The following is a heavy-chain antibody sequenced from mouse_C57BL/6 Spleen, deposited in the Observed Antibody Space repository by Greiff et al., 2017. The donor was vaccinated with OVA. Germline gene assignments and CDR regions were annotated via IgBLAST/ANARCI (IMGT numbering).Heavy chain of an antibody. CDR2: INPSTGGT. CDR1: GYSFTGYY. Sequence: EVKLVESGPELVKPGASVKISCKASGYSFTGYYMNWVKQSPEKSLEWIGEINPSTGGTTYNQKFKAKATLTVDKSSSTAYMQLKSLTAEDSAVYYCARSAYGSPDDWGQGTTLTVAS. J-gene: IGHJ2*01. V-gene: IGHV1-42*01. CDR3: ARSAYGSPDD. D-gene: IGHD1-1*01.